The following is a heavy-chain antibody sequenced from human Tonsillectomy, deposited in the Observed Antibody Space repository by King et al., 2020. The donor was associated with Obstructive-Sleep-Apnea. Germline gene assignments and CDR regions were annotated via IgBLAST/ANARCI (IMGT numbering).Heavy chain of an antibody. CDR2: IFSSGST. V-gene: IGHV4-59*12. Sequence: VRLQESGPGLVRPSETLSLTCTVSGGSINAYCWSWIRQSPGKGLEWIGYIFSSGSTDYNPSLKSRLTISVDTFKNQFSLKLSSVTAADTAVYYCARLSDYDSPPDWFDPWGQGTLVIVSS. CDR3: ARLSDYDSPPDWFDP. J-gene: IGHJ5*02. D-gene: IGHD3-22*01. CDR1: GGSINAYC.